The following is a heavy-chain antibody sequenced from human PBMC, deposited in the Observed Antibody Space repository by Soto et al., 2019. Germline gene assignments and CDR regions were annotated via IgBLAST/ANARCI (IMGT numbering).Heavy chain of an antibody. Sequence: QGQLLQSGDEVKTPGASVRVSCRASGYPFTSYGISWVRQAPGQGLEWVAWISAYNGKRDTAQKFQGRVTMTLDTSTDTAHMDLGDLTSADTAVYSCARGRRVASLHDAFDMWGQGTKVTVSS. CDR3: ARGRRVASLHDAFDM. V-gene: IGHV1-18*01. CDR1: GYPFTSYG. J-gene: IGHJ3*02. CDR2: ISAYNGKR. D-gene: IGHD5-12*01.